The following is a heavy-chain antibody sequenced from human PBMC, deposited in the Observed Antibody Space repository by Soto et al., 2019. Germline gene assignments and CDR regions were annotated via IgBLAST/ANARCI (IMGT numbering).Heavy chain of an antibody. CDR2: MYYSGST. CDR1: GGSITSYY. J-gene: IGHJ5*02. CDR3: ARGRGWVDP. Sequence: QVQLQESGPGLVKPSETLSLTCTVSGGSITSYYWSWIRQPPGKGLEWIGYMYYSGSTNYNPSLKSRVTISVDTSKNQFSLELSSVPAADTAVYYCARGRGWVDPWGQGTLVTVSS. V-gene: IGHV4-59*01.